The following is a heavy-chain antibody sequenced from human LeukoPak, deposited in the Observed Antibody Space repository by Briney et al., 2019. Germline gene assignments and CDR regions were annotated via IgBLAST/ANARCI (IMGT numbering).Heavy chain of an antibody. CDR3: ARAGGYSYGSLPNYYYYGMDV. CDR2: ISYDGSNK. CDR1: GFTFSSYG. D-gene: IGHD5-18*01. J-gene: IGHJ6*02. V-gene: IGHV3-30*03. Sequence: GGSLRLSCAASGFTFSSYGMHWVRQAPGKGLEWVAVISYDGSNKYYADSVKGRFTISRDNSKNTLYLQMNSLRAEDTAVYYCARAGGYSYGSLPNYYYYGMDVWGQGTTVTVSS.